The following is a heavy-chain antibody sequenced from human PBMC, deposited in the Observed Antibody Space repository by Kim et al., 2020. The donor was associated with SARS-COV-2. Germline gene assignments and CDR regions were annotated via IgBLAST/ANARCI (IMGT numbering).Heavy chain of an antibody. CDR1: GGSVSSGSYY. CDR3: ARTPYYSSSWWSFDY. D-gene: IGHD6-13*01. Sequence: SETLSLTCTVSGGSVSSGSYYWSWIRQPPGKGLEWIGYIYYSGSTNYNPSLKSRVTISVDTSKNQFSLKLSSVTAADTAVYYCARTPYYSSSWWSFDYWG. CDR2: IYYSGST. V-gene: IGHV4-61*01. J-gene: IGHJ4*01.